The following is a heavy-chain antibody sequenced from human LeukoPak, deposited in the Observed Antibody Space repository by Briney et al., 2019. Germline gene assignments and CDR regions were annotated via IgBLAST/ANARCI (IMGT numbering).Heavy chain of an antibody. CDR2: IYHSGST. Sequence: SETLSLTCAVSGYSISSGYYWGWLRQPPGKGLEWIGSIYHSGSTYYNPSLKSRVTISVDTSKNQFSMKLSSVTAADTAVYYCARLPNYDFWSGYYAKRGDAFDIWGQGTMVTVSS. D-gene: IGHD3-3*01. J-gene: IGHJ3*02. CDR3: ARLPNYDFWSGYYAKRGDAFDI. CDR1: GYSISSGYY. V-gene: IGHV4-38-2*01.